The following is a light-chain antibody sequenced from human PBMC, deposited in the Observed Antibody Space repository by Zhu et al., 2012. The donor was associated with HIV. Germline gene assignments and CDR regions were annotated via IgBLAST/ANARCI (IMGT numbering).Light chain of an antibody. V-gene: IGKV1-5*03. CDR1: QSISEW. J-gene: IGKJ2*01. Sequence: MTQSPSTLSASVGDRVTITCRASQSISEWLAWYQVKPGKAPNLLISKASTLETGVPPRFTGRGSGTEFTLIINGLQPDDFSTYYCQQYKSYPYTFGRGASWRSN. CDR3: QQYKSYPYT. CDR2: KAS.